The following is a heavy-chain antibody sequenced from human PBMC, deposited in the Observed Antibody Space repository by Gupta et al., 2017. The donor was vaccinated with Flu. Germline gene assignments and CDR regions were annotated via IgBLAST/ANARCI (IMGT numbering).Heavy chain of an antibody. J-gene: IGHJ4*02. V-gene: IGHV1-8*01. CDR1: GYTFSSYD. Sequence: QVQLVQSGAEVKKPGASVKVSCKASGYTFSSYDINWVRQATGQGLEWMGWMNPNSGNTGYAQKFQGRVTMTRNTSISTAYMELSSLRSEDTAVYYCARGRSDYLDSSGYFDYWGQGTLVTVSS. CDR2: MNPNSGNT. CDR3: ARGRSDYLDSSGYFDY. D-gene: IGHD3-22*01.